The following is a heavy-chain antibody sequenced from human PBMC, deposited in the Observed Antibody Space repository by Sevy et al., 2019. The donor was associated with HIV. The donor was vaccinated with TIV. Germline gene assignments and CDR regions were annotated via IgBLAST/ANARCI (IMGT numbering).Heavy chain of an antibody. Sequence: SETLSLTCSISGGSITTGPYYWAWIRQSPGKGPEWLGSMYGTIEPNGNTYYNPTLKTRIEMSMDKSNNRIALSLGSVIAADTAVYFCAKSSKAWYDFPAFDHWGQGLPVTVSS. CDR1: GGSITTGPYY. V-gene: IGHV4-39*01. CDR3: AKSSKAWYDFPAFDH. J-gene: IGHJ4*02. CDR2: MYGTIEPNGNT. D-gene: IGHD1-20*01.